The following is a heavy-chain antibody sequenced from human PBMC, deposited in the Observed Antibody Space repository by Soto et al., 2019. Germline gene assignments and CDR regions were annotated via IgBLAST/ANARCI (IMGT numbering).Heavy chain of an antibody. CDR1: GFTFDDYA. V-gene: IGHV3-9*01. CDR2: ISWNSGSI. Sequence: EVQLVESGGGLVQPGRSLRLSCAASGFTFDDYAMHWVRQAPGKGLEWVSGISWNSGSIGYADSVKGRFTISRDNAKNSLYLQMKSLRAEDTALYYFAKAKEWLFDYYYMDVW. CDR3: AKAKEWLFDYYYMDV. D-gene: IGHD3-3*01. J-gene: IGHJ6*03.